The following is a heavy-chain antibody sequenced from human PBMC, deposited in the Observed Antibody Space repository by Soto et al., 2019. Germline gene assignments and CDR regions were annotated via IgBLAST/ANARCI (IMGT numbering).Heavy chain of an antibody. V-gene: IGHV1-2*02. Sequence: ASVKVSCKASGYTFTGYYMHWVRQAPGQGPEWMGWINPNSGGTNYAQKFQGRVTMTRDTSISTAYMELSRLRSDDTAVYYCARVEQWLVLRDAFDIWGQGTMVT. D-gene: IGHD6-19*01. CDR1: GYTFTGYY. CDR2: INPNSGGT. CDR3: ARVEQWLVLRDAFDI. J-gene: IGHJ3*02.